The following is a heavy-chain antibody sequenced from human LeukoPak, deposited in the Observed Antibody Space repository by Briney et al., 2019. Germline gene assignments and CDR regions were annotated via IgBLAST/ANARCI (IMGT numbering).Heavy chain of an antibody. CDR1: GGSISSYY. V-gene: IGHV4-59*01. Sequence: PSEPLSLTCTVSGGSISSYYWSGIRQPPGKGLEWIGYIYYSGSTNYNPSLKSRVTISVDTSKNQFSLKLSSVTAADTAVYYCARALGRDYDILTGYYRRYYFDYWGQGTLVTVSS. CDR2: IYYSGST. J-gene: IGHJ4*02. D-gene: IGHD3-9*01. CDR3: ARALGRDYDILTGYYRRYYFDY.